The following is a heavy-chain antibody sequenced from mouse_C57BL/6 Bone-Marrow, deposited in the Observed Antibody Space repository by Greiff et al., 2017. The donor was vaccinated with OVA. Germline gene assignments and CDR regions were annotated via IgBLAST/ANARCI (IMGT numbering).Heavy chain of an antibody. J-gene: IGHJ2*01. Sequence: VQLQQSGTVLARPGASVKMSCKTSGYTFTSYWMHWVKQRPGQGLEWIGAIYPGNSDTSYNQKFKGKAKLTAVTSASTAYMELSSLTNEDSAVYYGTRKKLTVVADYWGQGTTLTVSS. V-gene: IGHV1-5*01. CDR3: TRKKLTVVADY. D-gene: IGHD1-1*01. CDR2: IYPGNSDT. CDR1: GYTFTSYW.